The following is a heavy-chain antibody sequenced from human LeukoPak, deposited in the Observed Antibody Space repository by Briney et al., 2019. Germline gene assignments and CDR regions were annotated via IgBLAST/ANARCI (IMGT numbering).Heavy chain of an antibody. J-gene: IGHJ4*02. D-gene: IGHD3-22*01. V-gene: IGHV1-24*01. CDR2: FDPEDGET. CDR1: GYTLTELS. Sequence: ASVKVSCKVSGYTLTELSMHWVRQAPGKGLEWMGGFDPEDGETIYAQKFQGRVTMTEDTSTDTAYMELSSLRSEDTAVYYCATLVYYYESSGYYGITHFDYWGQGTLVTVSS. CDR3: ATLVYYYESSGYYGITHFDY.